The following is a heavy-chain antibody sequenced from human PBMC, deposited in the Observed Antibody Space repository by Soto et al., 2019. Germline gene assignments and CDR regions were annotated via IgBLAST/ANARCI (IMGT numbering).Heavy chain of an antibody. V-gene: IGHV4-59*01. Sequence: SETLSLTCTVSGGSISSSFWSWVRQPPGKGLEWFGYIYDSGNTNYNPSLKSRVSISIDTSKNKFSLKLSSVTAADTAVYYCARGRTRYYFDYWGQGTLVTVSS. CDR2: IYDSGNT. CDR1: GGSISSSF. CDR3: ARGRTRYYFDY. J-gene: IGHJ4*02.